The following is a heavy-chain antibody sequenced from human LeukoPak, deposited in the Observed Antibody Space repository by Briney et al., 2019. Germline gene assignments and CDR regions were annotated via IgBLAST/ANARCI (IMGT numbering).Heavy chain of an antibody. D-gene: IGHD5-18*01. CDR2: IIPILGIA. CDR1: GGTFTSYA. V-gene: IGHV1-69*04. Sequence: SVKVSCKASGGTFTSYAISWVRQAPGQGLEWMGRIIPILGIANYAQKFQGRVTITADKSTSTAYMELSSLRSEDTAVYYCARSPVDTAMVTAYYFDYWGQGTLVTVSS. CDR3: ARSPVDTAMVTAYYFDY. J-gene: IGHJ4*02.